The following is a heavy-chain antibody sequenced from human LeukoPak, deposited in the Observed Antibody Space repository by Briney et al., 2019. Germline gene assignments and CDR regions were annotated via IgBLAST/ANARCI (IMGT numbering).Heavy chain of an antibody. CDR1: GFTFNSYG. V-gene: IGHV3-23*01. CDR3: AKDILSSIAAAGSFDY. CDR2: ITNSGENT. D-gene: IGHD6-13*01. J-gene: IGHJ4*02. Sequence: GGSLRLSCAASGFTFNSYGMSWVRQAPGKGLEWVSGITNSGENTYYADSVKGRFTISRDNSKNTLFLEMNSLRAEDTALYYCAKDILSSIAAAGSFDYWGQGTLVTVSS.